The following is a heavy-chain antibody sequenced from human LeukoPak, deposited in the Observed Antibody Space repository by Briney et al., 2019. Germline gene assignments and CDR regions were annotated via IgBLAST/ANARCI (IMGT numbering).Heavy chain of an antibody. Sequence: SETLPLTCAVYGGSFSGYYWSWIRQPPGKGLEWIGEINHSGSANYNPSLKSRVTISVDTSKNQFSLKLSSVTAADTAVYYCARDPTPDITIFGMVIVYYMDVWGKGTTVTVS. D-gene: IGHD3-3*01. CDR2: INHSGSA. V-gene: IGHV4-34*01. CDR1: GGSFSGYY. CDR3: ARDPTPDITIFGMVIVYYMDV. J-gene: IGHJ6*03.